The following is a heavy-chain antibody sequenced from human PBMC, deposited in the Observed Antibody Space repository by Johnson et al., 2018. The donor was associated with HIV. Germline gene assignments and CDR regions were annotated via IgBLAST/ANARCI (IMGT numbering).Heavy chain of an antibody. CDR2: IKSKTDGGTT. CDR1: GFTVSSNY. V-gene: IGHV3-15*01. CDR3: TRTDDTYNYDISGYVDAFDI. Sequence: EVQLVETGGGLVQPGGSLRLSCAASGFTVSSNYMSWVRQAPGKGLEWVGRIKSKTDGGTTDYAAPVKGRFTISRDDSKNTAYLQMNSLKSEDTAVYYCTRTDDTYNYDISGYVDAFDIWGQGTMVTVSS. D-gene: IGHD3-22*01. J-gene: IGHJ3*02.